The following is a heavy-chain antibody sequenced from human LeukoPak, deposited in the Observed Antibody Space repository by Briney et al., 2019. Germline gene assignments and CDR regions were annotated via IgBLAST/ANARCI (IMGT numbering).Heavy chain of an antibody. CDR2: ISSSSSTI. CDR3: ARDVLGLYYDSSGYGRGDAFDI. CDR1: GFTFSSYS. Sequence: GGSLRLSCAASGFTFSSYSMNWVRQAPGKGLEWVSYISSSSSTIYYADSVKGRFTISRDNAKNSLYLQMNSLRAEDTAVYHCARDVLGLYYDSSGYGRGDAFDIWGQGTMVTVSS. J-gene: IGHJ3*02. D-gene: IGHD3-22*01. V-gene: IGHV3-48*01.